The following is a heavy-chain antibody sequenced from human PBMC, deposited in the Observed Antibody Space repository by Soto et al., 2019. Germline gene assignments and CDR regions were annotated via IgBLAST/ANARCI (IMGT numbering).Heavy chain of an antibody. CDR2: IWYDGSNK. CDR3: ARALGRARPQTGFDY. V-gene: IGHV3-33*01. D-gene: IGHD1-26*01. CDR1: GFTFSSYG. Sequence: QVQLVESGGGVVQPGRSLRLSGAASGFTFSSYGMHWVRQAPGKGLEWVAVIWYDGSNKYYADSVKGRFTISRDNSKNTLYLQMNSLRAEDTAVYYCARALGRARPQTGFDYWGQGTLVTVSS. J-gene: IGHJ4*02.